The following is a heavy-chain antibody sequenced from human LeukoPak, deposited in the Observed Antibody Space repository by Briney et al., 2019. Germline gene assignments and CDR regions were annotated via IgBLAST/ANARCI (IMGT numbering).Heavy chain of an antibody. CDR2: INHSGST. CDR3: ATPRDFWSGYFRF. CDR1: GGSISSGGYY. D-gene: IGHD3-3*01. J-gene: IGHJ4*02. Sequence: SETLSLTCTVSGGSISSGGYYWSWIRQPPGKGLEWIGEINHSGSTNYNPSLKSRVTISVDTSKNQFSLKLSSVTAADTAVYYCATPRDFWSGYFRFWGQGTLVTVSS. V-gene: IGHV4-39*07.